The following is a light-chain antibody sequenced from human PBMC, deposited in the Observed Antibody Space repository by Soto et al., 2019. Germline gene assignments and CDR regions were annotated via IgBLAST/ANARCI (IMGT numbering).Light chain of an antibody. CDR1: QSIITY. Sequence: ELVLTQSPATLSLFPGERATLSCRASQSIITYVAWYQKKPGQAPRLLMSAASNRATAIPARFSGSGSGTDFTLTISSLEHADFAVYYCQHRSKFGGGTKVEIK. CDR3: QHRSK. CDR2: AAS. J-gene: IGKJ4*02. V-gene: IGKV3-11*01.